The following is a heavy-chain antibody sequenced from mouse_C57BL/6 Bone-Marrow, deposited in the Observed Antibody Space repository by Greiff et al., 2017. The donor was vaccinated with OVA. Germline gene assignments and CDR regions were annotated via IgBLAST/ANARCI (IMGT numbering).Heavy chain of an antibody. CDR3: ARMPYYYGSSSGFAY. V-gene: IGHV8-8*01. J-gene: IGHJ3*01. D-gene: IGHD1-1*01. CDR2: IWWDDDK. CDR1: GFSLSTFGMG. Sequence: QVTLKECGPGILQPSQTLSLTCSFSGFSLSTFGMGVGWIRQPSGKGLEWLAHIWWDDDKYYNPALKSRLTISKDTSKNQVFLKIANVDTADTATYYCARMPYYYGSSSGFAYWGQGTLVTVSA.